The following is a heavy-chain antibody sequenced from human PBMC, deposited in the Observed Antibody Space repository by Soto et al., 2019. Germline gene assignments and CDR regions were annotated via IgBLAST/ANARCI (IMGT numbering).Heavy chain of an antibody. CDR3: AKDEFGTERPQWTNWFDP. CDR2: ISGSGGST. J-gene: IGHJ5*02. Sequence: GGSLRLSCAASGFTFSSYAMSWVRQAPGKGLEWVSAISGSGGSTYYANSVKGRFTISRDNSKNTLYLQMNSLRAEDTAVYYCAKDEFGTERPQWTNWFDPWGQGTLVTVSS. CDR1: GFTFSSYA. D-gene: IGHD3-16*01. V-gene: IGHV3-23*01.